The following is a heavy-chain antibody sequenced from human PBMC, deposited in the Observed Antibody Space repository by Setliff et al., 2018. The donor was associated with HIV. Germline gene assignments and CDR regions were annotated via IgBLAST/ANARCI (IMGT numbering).Heavy chain of an antibody. CDR3: ARSGGNWYFNL. D-gene: IGHD3-10*01. CDR2: IYSSGSL. Sequence: PSETLSLTCTVSGGSISNYYWSWIRQPPGKGLEWIAYIYSSGSLNYNPSLKSRVTISVDTSKNQFSLELSSVTAADTAVFYCARSGGNWYFNLWGRGTL. J-gene: IGHJ2*01. CDR1: GGSISNYY. V-gene: IGHV4-59*08.